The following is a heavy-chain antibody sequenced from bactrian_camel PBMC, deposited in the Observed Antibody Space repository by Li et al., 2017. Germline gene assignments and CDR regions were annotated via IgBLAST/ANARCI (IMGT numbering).Heavy chain of an antibody. V-gene: IGHV3S53*01. J-gene: IGHJ4*01. CDR1: ADALMY. CDR2: ITTGGSST. Sequence: HVQLVESGGGLVQPGGSLRLSCSASADALMYMAWFRQAPGQKREAVAAITTGGSSTMYHDSVKGRFAISRDNAKNTLYLQLNSLQPEDSAMYYCAAAVSDSLYQRQPLSRNEYKYWGQGTQVTVSS. CDR3: AAAVSDSLYQRQPLSRNEYKY.